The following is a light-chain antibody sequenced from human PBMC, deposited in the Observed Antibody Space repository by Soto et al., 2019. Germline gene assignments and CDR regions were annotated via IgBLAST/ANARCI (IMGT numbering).Light chain of an antibody. J-gene: IGLJ2*01. CDR3: TSYTTSTIVA. Sequence: QSVLTQPPSVSGAPGQRVTISCTGSRSNIGAGYDVHWYQQLPGTAPKLLMYGNNKRPSGVPDRFSGSKSGTSASLTISGLQAEDEGDYYCTSYTTSTIVAFGGGTKVTVL. CDR1: RSNIGAGYD. CDR2: GNN. V-gene: IGLV1-40*01.